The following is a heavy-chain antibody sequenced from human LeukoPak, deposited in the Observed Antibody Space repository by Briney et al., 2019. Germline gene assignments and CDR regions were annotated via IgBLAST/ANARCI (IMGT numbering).Heavy chain of an antibody. D-gene: IGHD4-11*01. CDR2: INPSGGST. J-gene: IGHJ4*02. Sequence: ASVKVSCKASGYTFTSYYIHWVRQAPGQGLEWMGIINPSGGSTNYAQKFQGKVTMTRDTSTSTVYMELSSLRSEDSAVYYCARWTTTYLDXXGQGTLVTVSS. CDR3: ARWTTTYLDX. V-gene: IGHV1-46*01. CDR1: GYTFTSYY.